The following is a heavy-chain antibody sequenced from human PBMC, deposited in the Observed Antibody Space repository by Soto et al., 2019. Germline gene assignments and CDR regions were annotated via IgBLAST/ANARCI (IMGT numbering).Heavy chain of an antibody. CDR2: IYHSGST. Sequence: QVQLQESGPGLVKASGTLSLNCAVSGGSISTTNWWSWVRQPPGKGLEWIGEIYHSGSTNYNPSFKSRVTISVDKSKNQCSLKLSSVTAADTAVYYCARQDNVAVAGGYFQHWGQGTMVTVSP. D-gene: IGHD6-19*01. CDR1: GGSISTTNW. J-gene: IGHJ1*01. V-gene: IGHV4-4*02. CDR3: ARQDNVAVAGGYFQH.